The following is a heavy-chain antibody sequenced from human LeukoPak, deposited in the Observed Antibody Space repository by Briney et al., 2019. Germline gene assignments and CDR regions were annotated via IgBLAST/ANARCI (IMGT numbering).Heavy chain of an antibody. CDR3: ARSYSSGWYDLYHFDY. J-gene: IGHJ4*02. D-gene: IGHD6-19*01. V-gene: IGHV3-74*01. CDR2: INEDGSTT. CDR1: GFTFSSNW. Sequence: PGGSLRLSCAASGFTFSSNWMHWVRQAPGKGLVWVSRINEDGSTTNYADSVKGRSTISRDNSKNTLYLQMNSLRAEDTAVYYCARSYSSGWYDLYHFDYWGQGTLVTVSS.